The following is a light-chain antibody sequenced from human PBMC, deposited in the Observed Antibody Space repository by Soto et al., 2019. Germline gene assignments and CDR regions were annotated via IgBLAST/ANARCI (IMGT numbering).Light chain of an antibody. J-gene: IGKJ4*01. V-gene: IGKV3-11*01. Sequence: EIVLTQSPATLSLSPGERATLSCRASQSVSSYLAWYKQKPGQAPRLLIYDASNRATGIPARFSGSGSGTDFPRTISNLAPVDFAVYYCQQRRSWPLTFGGGTKVEIK. CDR2: DAS. CDR1: QSVSSY. CDR3: QQRRSWPLT.